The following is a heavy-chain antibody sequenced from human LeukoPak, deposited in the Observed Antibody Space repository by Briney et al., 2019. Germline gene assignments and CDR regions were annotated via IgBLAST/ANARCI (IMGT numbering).Heavy chain of an antibody. D-gene: IGHD1-26*01. CDR2: INTNTGNP. CDR3: ASTSIVGAANFDY. V-gene: IGHV7-4-1*02. Sequence: ASVKVSCKASGGTFSSYAISWVRQAPGQGLEWMGWINTNTGNPTYAQGFTGRFVFSLDTSVSTAYLQISSLKAEDTAVYYCASTSIVGAANFDYWGQGTLVTVSS. J-gene: IGHJ4*02. CDR1: GGTFSSYA.